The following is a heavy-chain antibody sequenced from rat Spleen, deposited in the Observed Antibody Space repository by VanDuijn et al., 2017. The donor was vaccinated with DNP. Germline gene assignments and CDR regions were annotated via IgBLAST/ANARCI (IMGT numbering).Heavy chain of an antibody. Sequence: EVQLQESGPGLLKPSQSLSLTCSVTGYSISRTYWGWFRKFPGNKMEWIGHISYSGTTSYHPSLKSRISITRDTSRNQFFLQLNSVTSEDTATYNCARFWDYGYGDYWGQGVMVTVSS. V-gene: IGHV3-1*01. J-gene: IGHJ2*01. CDR3: ARFWDYGYGDY. CDR1: GYSISRTY. D-gene: IGHD1-7*01. CDR2: ISYSGTT.